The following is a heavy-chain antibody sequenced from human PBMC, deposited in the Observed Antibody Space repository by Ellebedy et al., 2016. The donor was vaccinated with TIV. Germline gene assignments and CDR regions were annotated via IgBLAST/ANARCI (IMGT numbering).Heavy chain of an antibody. CDR2: IKQDGSEK. V-gene: IGHV3-7*01. CDR1: GFTFSSYW. CDR3: ARDSGRFLEWSMDV. D-gene: IGHD3-3*01. J-gene: IGHJ6*02. Sequence: GESLKISCAASGFTFSSYWMSWVRQAPGKGLEWVANIKQDGSEKYYVDSVKGRFTISRDNAKNSLYLQMNSLRDEDTAVYYCARDSGRFLEWSMDVWGQGTTVTVSS.